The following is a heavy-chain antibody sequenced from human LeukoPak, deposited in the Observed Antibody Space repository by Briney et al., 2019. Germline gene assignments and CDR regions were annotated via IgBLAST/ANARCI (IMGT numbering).Heavy chain of an antibody. CDR3: ARGRLVRGGGWPNYYYYGMDV. Sequence: PSETLSLTCTVSGGSISSYYWSWIRQPAGKGLEWIGRIYTSGSTNYNPSLKSRVTMSVDTSKNQFSLKLSSVTAADTAVYYCARGRLVRGGGWPNYYYYGMDVWGQGTTVTVSS. CDR1: GGSISSYY. D-gene: IGHD2-15*01. J-gene: IGHJ6*02. V-gene: IGHV4-4*07. CDR2: IYTSGST.